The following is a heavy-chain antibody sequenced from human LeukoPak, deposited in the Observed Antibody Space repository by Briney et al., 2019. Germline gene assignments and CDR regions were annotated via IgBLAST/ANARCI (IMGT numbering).Heavy chain of an antibody. J-gene: IGHJ4*02. CDR1: GLSFSSYG. V-gene: IGHV3-48*04. Sequence: GGSLRLSCAASGLSFSSYGMHWVRQAPGKGLEWVSYISSSGSTIYYADSVKGRFTISRDNAKNSLYLQMNSLRAEDTAVYYCAREVRLWFDFDYWGQGTLVTVSS. CDR3: AREVRLWFDFDY. CDR2: ISSSGSTI. D-gene: IGHD3-10*01.